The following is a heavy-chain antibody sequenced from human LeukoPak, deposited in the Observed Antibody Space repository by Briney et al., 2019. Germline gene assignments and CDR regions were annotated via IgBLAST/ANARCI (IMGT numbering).Heavy chain of an antibody. D-gene: IGHD2-15*01. CDR1: GFTFDDYG. CDR2: INWNGGST. Sequence: GGSLRLSCAASGFTFDDYGMSWVRQAPGKGLEWVSGINWNGGSTGYADSVKGRFTISRDNAKNSLYLQMNSLRAEDTALYYCARLMGYCSGGSCYDYYFDYWGQGTLVTVSS. J-gene: IGHJ4*02. V-gene: IGHV3-20*04. CDR3: ARLMGYCSGGSCYDYYFDY.